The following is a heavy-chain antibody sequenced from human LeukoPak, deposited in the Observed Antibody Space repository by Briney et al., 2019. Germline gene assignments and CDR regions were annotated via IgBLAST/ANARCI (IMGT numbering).Heavy chain of an antibody. Sequence: GGSLRLSCAASGFTFSSYWMTWVRQAPGKGLEWVANIKQDGSEKYYVDSVKGRFTISRDNAKNSLYLQMNSLRAEDTAVYYCARPLYILTGYNPPYELGYWGQGTLVTVSS. CDR3: ARPLYILTGYNPPYELGY. J-gene: IGHJ4*02. V-gene: IGHV3-7*01. CDR1: GFTFSSYW. D-gene: IGHD3-9*01. CDR2: IKQDGSEK.